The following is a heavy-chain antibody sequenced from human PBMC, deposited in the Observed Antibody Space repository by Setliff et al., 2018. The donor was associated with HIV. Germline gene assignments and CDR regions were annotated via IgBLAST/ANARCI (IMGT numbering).Heavy chain of an antibody. J-gene: IGHJ4*02. CDR2: ISGTSYI. V-gene: IGHV3-21*06. D-gene: IGHD3-22*01. Sequence: PGGSLRLSCTASGFIFSGYTMVWVRQAPGRGLEWVSSISGTSYIYYADSVKGRFTVSRDNAKNSLYLHINSLRAEDTAVYYCARHELVGYYYSIDYWGQGMLVTV. CDR3: ARHELVGYYYSIDY. CDR1: GFIFSGYT.